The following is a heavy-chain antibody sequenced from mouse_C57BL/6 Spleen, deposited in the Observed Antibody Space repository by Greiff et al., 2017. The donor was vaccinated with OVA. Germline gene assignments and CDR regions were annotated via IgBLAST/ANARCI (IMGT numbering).Heavy chain of an antibody. CDR2: IDPATGGT. J-gene: IGHJ3*01. CDR3: ARGGSYGSFAY. D-gene: IGHD1-1*01. CDR1: GYTFTDYE. Sequence: VQLQQSGAELVRPGASVTLSCKASGYTFTDYEMHWVKQTPVPGLEWIGAIDPATGGTAYNQKFKCKAILTADKSSSTAYMELRSLTSEDSAVYYCARGGSYGSFAYWGQGTLVTVSA. V-gene: IGHV1-15*01.